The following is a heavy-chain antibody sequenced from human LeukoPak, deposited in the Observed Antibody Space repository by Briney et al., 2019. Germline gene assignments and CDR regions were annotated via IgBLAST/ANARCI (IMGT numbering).Heavy chain of an antibody. CDR3: ARQTGSGLFTPP. CDR1: SGSFRTYY. V-gene: IGHV4-59*08. Sequence: PSETLSLTCTVSSGSFRTYYWSWIRQPPGKGLEWIGYIFYNEGTSYNPSLKSRVTISIDTSKNQISLRLTSVTATDTAMYYCARQTGSGLFTPPGGQGTLVTVSS. J-gene: IGHJ4*02. CDR2: IFYNEGT. D-gene: IGHD3/OR15-3a*01.